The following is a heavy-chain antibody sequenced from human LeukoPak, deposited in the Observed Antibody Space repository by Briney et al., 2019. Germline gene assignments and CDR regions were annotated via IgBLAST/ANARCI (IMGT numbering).Heavy chain of an antibody. CDR3: AKDLARVQLERGDY. Sequence: TGGSLRLSCAASGFTFSSYGMHWVRQAPGKGLEWVAFIRYEGSNKYYADSVKGRFTISRDNSKNTLYLQMNSLRAEDTAVYYCAKDLARVQLERGDYWGQGTLVTVSS. D-gene: IGHD1-1*01. CDR2: IRYEGSNK. CDR1: GFTFSSYG. J-gene: IGHJ4*02. V-gene: IGHV3-30*02.